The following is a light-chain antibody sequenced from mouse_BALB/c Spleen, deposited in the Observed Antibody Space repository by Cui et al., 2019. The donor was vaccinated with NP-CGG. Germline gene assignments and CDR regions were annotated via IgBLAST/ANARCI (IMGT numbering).Light chain of an antibody. CDR3: ALWYSNHWV. CDR1: TGAVTTRNY. J-gene: IGLJ1*01. Sequence: QAVVTQESAVTISPGETVTLTCRSSTGAVTTRNYANWVQEKPDHLFTGLIGGTNNRAPGVPARFSGSLIGDKAALTITGAQTEDEAKYFCALWYSNHWVFGGGTKLTVL. CDR2: GTN. V-gene: IGLV1*01.